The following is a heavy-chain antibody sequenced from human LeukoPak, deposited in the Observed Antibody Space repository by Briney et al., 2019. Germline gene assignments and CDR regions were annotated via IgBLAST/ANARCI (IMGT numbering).Heavy chain of an antibody. D-gene: IGHD3-22*01. Sequence: ASVKVSCKASGGTFSSYAISWVRQAPGQGLEWMGRIIPILGIANYAQKFQGRVTITADKSTSTAYMELSSLRSEDTAVYYCARMIVGRYLDYWGQGTLVTVSS. CDR2: IIPILGIA. V-gene: IGHV1-69*04. J-gene: IGHJ4*02. CDR1: GGTFSSYA. CDR3: ARMIVGRYLDY.